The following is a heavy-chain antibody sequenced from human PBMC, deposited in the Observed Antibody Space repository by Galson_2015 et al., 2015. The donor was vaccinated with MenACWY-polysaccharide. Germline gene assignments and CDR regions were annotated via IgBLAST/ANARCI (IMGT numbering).Heavy chain of an antibody. Sequence: SVKVSCKASGYTFTSFAMHWLRQAPGQGPEWMGWIHVGNGDTKVSQKFQGRLTIARDTSATTAYMDLTSLTSEDTAVYYCARVNYGSGSEDTEAGWFDPWGQGTLVTVSS. D-gene: IGHD3-10*01. CDR1: GYTFTSFA. V-gene: IGHV1-3*01. CDR3: ARVNYGSGSEDTEAGWFDP. J-gene: IGHJ5*02. CDR2: IHVGNGDT.